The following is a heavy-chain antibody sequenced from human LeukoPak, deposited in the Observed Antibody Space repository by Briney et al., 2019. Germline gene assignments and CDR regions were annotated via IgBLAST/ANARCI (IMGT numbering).Heavy chain of an antibody. D-gene: IGHD6-19*01. CDR1: GGSISSYY. CDR2: IYYSGST. J-gene: IGHJ3*02. Sequence: PSETLSLTCTVSGGSISSYYWSWIRQPPGKGLEWIGYIYYSGSTNYNPSLKSRVTISVDKSKNQFSLKLSSVTAADTAVYYCARHAFSGWYLIGAFDIWGQGTMVTVSS. V-gene: IGHV4-59*08. CDR3: ARHAFSGWYLIGAFDI.